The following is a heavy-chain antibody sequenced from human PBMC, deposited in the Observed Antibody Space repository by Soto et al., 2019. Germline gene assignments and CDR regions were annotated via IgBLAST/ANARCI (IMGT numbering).Heavy chain of an antibody. D-gene: IGHD2-2*01. CDR2: IDPSDSYT. J-gene: IGHJ6*02. CDR3: ARTGVPAAYYYYGMDV. Sequence: GESLKISCKGSGYSFTSYWISWVRQMPGKGLEWMGRIDPSDSYTNYSPSFQGHVTISADKSISTAYLQWSSLKASDTAMYYCARTGVPAAYYYYGMDVWGQGXTVTVSS. CDR1: GYSFTSYW. V-gene: IGHV5-10-1*01.